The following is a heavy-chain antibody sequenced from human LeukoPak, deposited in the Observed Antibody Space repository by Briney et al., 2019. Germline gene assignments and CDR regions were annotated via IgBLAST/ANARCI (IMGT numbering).Heavy chain of an antibody. V-gene: IGHV3-7*01. J-gene: IGHJ3*02. D-gene: IGHD6-19*01. CDR3: ARVSGYSSGWYWYAFDI. CDR2: IKADGSEA. CDR1: GFTFSSHW. Sequence: GGSLRLSCAASGFTFSSHWMSWVRQAPGKGLEWVGNIKADGSEAYHVDSVKGRFTISRDNARNSLFLQMNSLRVEDTAVYYCARVSGYSSGWYWYAFDIWGQGTMVTVSS.